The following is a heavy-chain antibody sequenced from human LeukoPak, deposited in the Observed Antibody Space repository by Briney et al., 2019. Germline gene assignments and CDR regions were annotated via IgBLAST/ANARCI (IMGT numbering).Heavy chain of an antibody. CDR1: GFTFSSYA. Sequence: GGSLRLSCAASGFTFSSYAMSWVRQAPGKGLEWVSTISGSGGYTYYADSVKGRLTVSRDNSKNTLYLQMNSLKAEDTAVYYCAAGGSGSYLGYWGQGTLVTVSS. D-gene: IGHD3-10*01. CDR3: AAGGSGSYLGY. V-gene: IGHV3-23*01. CDR2: ISGSGGYT. J-gene: IGHJ4*02.